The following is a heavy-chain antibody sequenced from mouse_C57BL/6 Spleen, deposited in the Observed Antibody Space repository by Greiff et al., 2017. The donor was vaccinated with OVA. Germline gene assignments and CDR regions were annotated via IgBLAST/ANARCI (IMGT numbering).Heavy chain of an antibody. V-gene: IGHV1-15*01. D-gene: IGHD1-1*01. CDR2: IDPETGGT. J-gene: IGHJ2*01. Sequence: SGAELVRPGASVTLSCKASGYTFTDYEMHWVKQTPVHGLEWIGAIDPETGGTAYNQKFKGKAILTADKSSSTAYMELRSLTSEDSAVYYCTRDYYGSSYYYFDYWGQGTTLTVSS. CDR1: GYTFTDYE. CDR3: TRDYYGSSYYYFDY.